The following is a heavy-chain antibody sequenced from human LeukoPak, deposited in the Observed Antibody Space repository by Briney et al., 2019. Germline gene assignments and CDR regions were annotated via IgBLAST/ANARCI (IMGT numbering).Heavy chain of an antibody. V-gene: IGHV1-69*04. CDR3: AKKGRGYSGSPYWFDY. CDR1: GGTFSSYA. Sequence: SVKVSCKASGGTFSSYAISWVRQAPGQGLEWMGRIIPILGIANYAQKFQGRVTITADKSTSTAYMELSSLRVEDTAVYYRAKKGRGYSGSPYWFDYWGQGTLVTVSS. D-gene: IGHD1-26*01. J-gene: IGHJ4*02. CDR2: IIPILGIA.